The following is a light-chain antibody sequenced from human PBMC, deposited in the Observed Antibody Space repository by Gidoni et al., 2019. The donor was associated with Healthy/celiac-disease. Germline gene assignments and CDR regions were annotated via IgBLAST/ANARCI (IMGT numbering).Light chain of an antibody. CDR1: QSSSSY. J-gene: IGKJ2*01. CDR2: AAS. Sequence: DIQMTQSPSSLSASVGDRVTSTCRASQSSSSYLHWYQQKPGKAPKLLIYAASSLQSGVPSRFSGSGSGADFTLTISSLQPEDFATYYCQQSYSTPHTFGQWTKLEIK. CDR3: QQSYSTPHT. V-gene: IGKV1-39*01.